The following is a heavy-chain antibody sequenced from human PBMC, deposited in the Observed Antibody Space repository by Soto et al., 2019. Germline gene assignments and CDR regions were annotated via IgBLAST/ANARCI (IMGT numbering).Heavy chain of an antibody. CDR1: GGTFSSYA. J-gene: IGHJ5*02. D-gene: IGHD2-15*01. Sequence: QVQPVQSGAEVKKPGSSVKVSCKASGGTFSSYAISWMRQAPGQGLEWMGGIIPMFGTTKYAQKFQGRVTITADESTSTAYMELGSLRSEDTAIYYCVRGVVVVPASQLGWFDPWGQGTLVTVSS. V-gene: IGHV1-69*01. CDR3: VRGVVVVPASQLGWFDP. CDR2: IIPMFGTT.